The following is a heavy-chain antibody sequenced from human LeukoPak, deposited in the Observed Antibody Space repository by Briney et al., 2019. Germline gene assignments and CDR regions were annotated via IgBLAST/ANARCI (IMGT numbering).Heavy chain of an antibody. CDR2: IYYSGSP. D-gene: IGHD6-25*01. CDR3: ARHAAHRNFDY. CDR1: GGSISTYY. V-gene: IGHV4-59*08. J-gene: IGHJ4*02. Sequence: PSETLSLTCTVSGGSISTYYWSWIRQPPGKGLEWIGYIYYSGSPSYSPSLKSRVTISVHTSKNQFSLKLSSVAAADTAVYYCARHAAHRNFDYWGQGTLVTVSS.